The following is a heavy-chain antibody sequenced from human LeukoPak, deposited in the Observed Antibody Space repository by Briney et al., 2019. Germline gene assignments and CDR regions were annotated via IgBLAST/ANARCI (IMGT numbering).Heavy chain of an antibody. D-gene: IGHD3-10*01. Sequence: ASVKVSCKASGGTFNSYAISWVRQAPGQGLEWMGGIVPIFGTANYAQKFQGRVTITADESTSTAYMELSSLRSEDTAVYYCARKRRVWFGEPSYGMDVWGKGTTVTVSS. CDR1: GGTFNSYA. CDR2: IVPIFGTA. V-gene: IGHV1-69*13. CDR3: ARKRRVWFGEPSYGMDV. J-gene: IGHJ6*04.